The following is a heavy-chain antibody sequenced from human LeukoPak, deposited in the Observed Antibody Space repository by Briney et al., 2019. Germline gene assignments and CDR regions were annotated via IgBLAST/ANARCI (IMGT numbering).Heavy chain of an antibody. D-gene: IGHD4-17*01. CDR2: IYTSGST. J-gene: IGHJ6*03. V-gene: IGHV4-4*07. Sequence: SETLSLTCTVSGGSISSYYWSWIRQPAGKGLEWIGRIYTSGSTNYNPSLKSRVTMSVDTSKNQFSLKLSSVTAADTAVYYCARVRLRPLWYYYYMDVWGKGTTVTISS. CDR1: GGSISSYY. CDR3: ARVRLRPLWYYYYMDV.